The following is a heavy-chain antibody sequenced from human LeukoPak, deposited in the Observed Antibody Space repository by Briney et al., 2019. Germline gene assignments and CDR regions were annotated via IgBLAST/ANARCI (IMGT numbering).Heavy chain of an antibody. CDR3: ARVGGGSYSYFDY. V-gene: IGHV4-59*01. CDR2: IYYSGST. D-gene: IGHD1-26*01. J-gene: IGHJ4*02. Sequence: SETLSLTCTVSGGSISSYYWSWIRQPPGKGLEWIGYIYYSGSTNYNLSLKSRVTISVDTSKNQFSLKLSSVTAADTAVYYCARVGGGSYSYFDYWGQGTLVTVSS. CDR1: GGSISSYY.